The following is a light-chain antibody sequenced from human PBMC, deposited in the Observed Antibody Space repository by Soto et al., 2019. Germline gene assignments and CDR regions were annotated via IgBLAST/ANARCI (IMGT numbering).Light chain of an antibody. J-gene: IGKJ2*01. CDR1: ESIANY. CDR3: QSRYISLYP. CDR2: AAS. Sequence: DIQMTQSPSSLSASVGDRVTITCRASESIANYLNWHQQKPGKAPNLLIYAASTLQTGVPSRFSGSRSGTDFTRTISSLETEDFAPYFYQSRYISLYPFCQGTKL. V-gene: IGKV1-39*01.